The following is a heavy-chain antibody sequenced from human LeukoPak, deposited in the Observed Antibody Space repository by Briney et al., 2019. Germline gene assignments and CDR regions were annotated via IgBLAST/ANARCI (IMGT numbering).Heavy chain of an antibody. CDR1: GGTFSSYA. CDR3: ARDRVVTASPFDY. J-gene: IGHJ4*02. D-gene: IGHD2-21*02. CDR2: IIPILGIA. V-gene: IGHV1-69*04. Sequence: SVKVSCKASGGTFSSYAISWVRQAPGQGLEWMGRIIPILGIANYAQKFQGRVTITADKSTSTAYMELSSLRSEDTAVYYCARDRVVTASPFDYWGREPWSPSPQ.